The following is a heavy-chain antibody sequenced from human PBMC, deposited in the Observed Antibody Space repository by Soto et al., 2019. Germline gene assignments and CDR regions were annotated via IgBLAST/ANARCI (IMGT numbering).Heavy chain of an antibody. CDR1: GYTFSSYG. J-gene: IGHJ4*02. D-gene: IGHD3-3*01. V-gene: IGHV1-18*04. CDR3: ARITILGLPWDS. CDR2: ISAYNGNT. Sequence: QVQLVQSGAEVKKPGASVKVSCKASGYTFSSYGISWVQQAPGQGLEWMGRISAYNGNTNYAQKFQGRVTMTTDTSTSTAYLELRSLRSDDTAVYYCARITILGLPWDSWGQGTLVTVSS.